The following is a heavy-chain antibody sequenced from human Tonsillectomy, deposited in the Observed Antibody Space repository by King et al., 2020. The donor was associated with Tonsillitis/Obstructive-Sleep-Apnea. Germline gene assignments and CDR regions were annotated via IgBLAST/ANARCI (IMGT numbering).Heavy chain of an antibody. V-gene: IGHV3-66*01. CDR2: IYSGGST. D-gene: IGHD2-2*01. J-gene: IGHJ4*02. Sequence: VQLVESGGGLVQPGGSLRLSCAASEFTVSSTYMSWVRQASGKGLEWVAVIYSGGSTYYADSVKGRFNISRDNSKNTLYLEMNSLRAEDTAIYYCARVDCTRTNCPDFWGQGTLVTVSS. CDR3: ARVDCTRTNCPDF. CDR1: EFTVSSTY.